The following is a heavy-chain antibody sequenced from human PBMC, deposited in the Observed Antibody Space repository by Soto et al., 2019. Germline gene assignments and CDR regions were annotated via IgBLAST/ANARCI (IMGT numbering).Heavy chain of an antibody. CDR1: GFTFSAYN. CDR3: VREDIDGSYSNH. D-gene: IGHD1-26*01. J-gene: IGHJ4*02. CDR2: IRSDSSTK. V-gene: IGHV3-48*02. Sequence: PGGSLRLSCAASGFTFSAYNMNWVRQAPGKGLEWLSFIRSDSSTKYYADSVKGRFTISRDNAKNSLYLQMNSLRDEDTAVYYCVREDIDGSYSNHWGQGTQVTVSS.